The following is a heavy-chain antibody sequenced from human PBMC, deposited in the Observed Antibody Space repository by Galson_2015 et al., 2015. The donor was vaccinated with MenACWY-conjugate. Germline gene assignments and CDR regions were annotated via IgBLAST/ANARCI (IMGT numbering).Heavy chain of an antibody. CDR2: ISSSGSTI. CDR1: GFTFSSYE. V-gene: IGHV3-48*03. CDR3: AKANSGGICTSGWACWFDP. J-gene: IGHJ5*02. Sequence: SLRLSCAASGFTFSSYEMNWVRQAPGKGLEWVSYISSSGSTIYYADSVKGRFTISRDNAKNSLYLQMSSLGAEDTAIYYCAKANSGGICTSGWACWFDPWGQGSLVIVSS. D-gene: IGHD2-15*01.